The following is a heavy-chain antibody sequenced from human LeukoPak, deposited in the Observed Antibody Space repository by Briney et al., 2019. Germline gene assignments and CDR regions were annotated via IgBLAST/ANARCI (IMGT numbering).Heavy chain of an antibody. V-gene: IGHV3-23*01. D-gene: IGHD3-22*01. J-gene: IGHJ4*02. Sequence: GASLRLSCAASGFTFSSYAMGWVRQAPGKGLEWVSAISGSGGSTYYADSVKGRFTISRDNSKNTLYLQMNSLRAEDTAVYYCAKDRYYYDSSGYYGGFDYWGQGTLVTVSS. CDR1: GFTFSSYA. CDR2: ISGSGGST. CDR3: AKDRYYYDSSGYYGGFDY.